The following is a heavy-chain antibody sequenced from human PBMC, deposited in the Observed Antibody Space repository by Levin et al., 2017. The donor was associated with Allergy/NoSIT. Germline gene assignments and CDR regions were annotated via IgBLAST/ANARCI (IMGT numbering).Heavy chain of an antibody. Sequence: GGSLRLSCAASGFIFSSYDMHWVRQAPGKGLEWVADVSYDGSNKYYADSVKGRFSISRDNSKNTQYLQMNSLRAEDTAVEYWAKRHSTGGQYFDYWGQGTLVTVSS. CDR3: AKRHSTGGQYFDY. J-gene: IGHJ4*02. V-gene: IGHV3-30*18. CDR2: VSYDGSNK. D-gene: IGHD2/OR15-2a*01. CDR1: GFIFSSYD.